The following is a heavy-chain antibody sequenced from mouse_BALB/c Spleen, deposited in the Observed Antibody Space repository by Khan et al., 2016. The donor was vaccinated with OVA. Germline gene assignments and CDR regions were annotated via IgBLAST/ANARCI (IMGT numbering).Heavy chain of an antibody. D-gene: IGHD2-3*01. V-gene: IGHV3-2*02. CDR1: GYSITSDYA. CDR3: ARVDGCDFDY. J-gene: IGHJ2*01. CDR2: ISYSGNT. Sequence: VQLKESGPGLVKPSQSLSLICTVTGYSITSDYAWNWIRQFPGNKLEWMGFISYSGNTKYNPSLKSRISITRDTSKNQFFLQLNSVTTEDSATYCCARVDGCDFDYWGHGTTLTVSS.